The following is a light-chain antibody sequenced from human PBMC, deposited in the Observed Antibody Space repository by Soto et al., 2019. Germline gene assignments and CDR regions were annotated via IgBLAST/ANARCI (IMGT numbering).Light chain of an antibody. J-gene: IGKJ1*01. CDR1: QSISNC. CDR2: KAS. CDR3: QQYNSYSPWT. V-gene: IGKV1-5*03. Sequence: DIQMTQSPSTLSASVGDRVTITCRASQSISNCLAWYQQKPGKAPKLLIYKASSLESGVPSRFSGSGSGTEFTLTISSLQPDDFATYYCQQYNSYSPWTFGQGTKVEIK.